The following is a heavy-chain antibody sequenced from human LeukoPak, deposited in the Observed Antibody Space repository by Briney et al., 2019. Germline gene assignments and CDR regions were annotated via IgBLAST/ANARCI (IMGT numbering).Heavy chain of an antibody. D-gene: IGHD2-2*01. CDR1: GFTVSSNY. J-gene: IGHJ3*02. Sequence: GGSLRLSCAASGFTVSSNYMSWVRQAPGKGLEWVSVIYSGGSTYYADSVKGRFTISRDNSKNTLYLQMNSRRAEDTAVYYCARPQPRPLGAFDIWGQGTMVTVSS. V-gene: IGHV3-66*02. CDR3: ARPQPRPLGAFDI. CDR2: IYSGGST.